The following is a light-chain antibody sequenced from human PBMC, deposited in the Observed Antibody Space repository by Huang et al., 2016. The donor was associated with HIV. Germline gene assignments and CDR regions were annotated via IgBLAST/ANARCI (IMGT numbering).Light chain of an antibody. V-gene: IGKV1-27*01. CDR3: QRYDSAPRA. Sequence: DIQMTQSPAPLSASTGIRVTLTCRASQAIGNFVAWFQQKPGKVPRLLIYAASVLQSGVPSRFSGRGSGTDFTLTITNFQAEDVATYYCQRYDSAPRAFGQGTKVDLK. CDR2: AAS. CDR1: QAIGNF. J-gene: IGKJ1*01.